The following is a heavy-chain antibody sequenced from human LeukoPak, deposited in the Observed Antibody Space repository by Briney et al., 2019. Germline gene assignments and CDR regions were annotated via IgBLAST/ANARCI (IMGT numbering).Heavy chain of an antibody. J-gene: IGHJ4*02. Sequence: SETLSLTCTVSGYSISSGYYWGWIRQPPGKGLEWIGSIYHSGSTYYNPSLKSRVTISVDTSKNQFSLKLSSVTAADTAVYYCARGREFDYWGQGTLVTVSS. CDR3: ARGREFDY. V-gene: IGHV4-38-2*02. CDR1: GYSISSGYY. CDR2: IYHSGST.